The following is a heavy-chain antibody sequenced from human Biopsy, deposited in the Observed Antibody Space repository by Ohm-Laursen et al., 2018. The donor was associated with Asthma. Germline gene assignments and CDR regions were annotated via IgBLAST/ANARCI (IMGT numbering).Heavy chain of an antibody. CDR2: INAGNGNT. J-gene: IGHJ3*02. Sequence: GPSVSASRPASGYTFISYAIHWVRQAAGQRLGWMGWINAGNGNTKHSQKFQGRVTITRDTSASTAYMELSSLLSEDTAAYYCARTYYDFLTGQVNDAFAIWGQGTMVTVSS. CDR3: ARTYYDFLTGQVNDAFAI. V-gene: IGHV1-3*01. CDR1: GYTFISYA. D-gene: IGHD3-9*01.